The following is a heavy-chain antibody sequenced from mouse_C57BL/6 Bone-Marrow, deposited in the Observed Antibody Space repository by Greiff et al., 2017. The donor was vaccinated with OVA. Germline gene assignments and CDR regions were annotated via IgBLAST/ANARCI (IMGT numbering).Heavy chain of an antibody. CDR3: ARDDLEGFAY. CDR2: SRNKANDYTT. V-gene: IGHV7-1*01. CDR1: GFTFSDFY. J-gene: IGHJ3*01. Sequence: EVKLVESGGGLVQSGRSLRLSCATSGFTFSDFYMEWVRQAPGKGLEWIAASRNKANDYTTEYSASVKGRFIVSRDTSQSILYLQMNALRAEDTAIYYCARDDLEGFAYWGQGTLVTVSA.